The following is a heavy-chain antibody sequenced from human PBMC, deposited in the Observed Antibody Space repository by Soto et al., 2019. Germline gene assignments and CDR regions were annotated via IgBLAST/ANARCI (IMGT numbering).Heavy chain of an antibody. D-gene: IGHD1-26*01. CDR1: GGSISSGGYS. V-gene: IGHV4-61*08. CDR3: ARNRAFIVGATIFGWFDP. Sequence: PSETLSLTCAVSGGSISSGGYSWSWIRQPPGKGLEWIGYIYYSGSTNYNPSLKSRVTISVDTSKNQFSLKLSSVTAADTALYYCARNRAFIVGATIFGWFDPWGQGTLVTVS. CDR2: IYYSGST. J-gene: IGHJ5*02.